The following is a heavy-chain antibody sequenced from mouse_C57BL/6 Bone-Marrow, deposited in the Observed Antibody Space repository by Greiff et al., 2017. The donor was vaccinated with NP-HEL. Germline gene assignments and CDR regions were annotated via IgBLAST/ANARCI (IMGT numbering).Heavy chain of an antibody. CDR3: ARGNYYGSSIYAKDY. CDR1: GFTFSDYY. V-gene: IGHV5-16*01. J-gene: IGHJ4*01. CDR2: INYDGSST. Sequence: EVMLVESEGGLVQPGSSMKLSCTASGFTFSDYYMAWVRQVPEKGLEWVANINYDGSSTYYLDSLKSRFIISRDTANNILYLQMSSLKSEDTATYYWARGNYYGSSIYAKDYWGQGTSVTVSS. D-gene: IGHD1-1*01.